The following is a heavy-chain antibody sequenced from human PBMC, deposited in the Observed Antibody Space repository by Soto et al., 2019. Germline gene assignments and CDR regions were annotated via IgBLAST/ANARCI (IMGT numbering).Heavy chain of an antibody. D-gene: IGHD6-19*01. V-gene: IGHV4-39*01. Sequence: SETLSLTCIVSGGSISSSSYYWGWIRQPPGKGLEWIGSIYYSGSTYYNPSLKSRVTISVDTSNNQLSLKLRSVTAADTAVYYCARHDGFSSGWIFDYWGHGTLVTVSS. J-gene: IGHJ4*01. CDR1: GGSISSSSYY. CDR2: IYYSGST. CDR3: ARHDGFSSGWIFDY.